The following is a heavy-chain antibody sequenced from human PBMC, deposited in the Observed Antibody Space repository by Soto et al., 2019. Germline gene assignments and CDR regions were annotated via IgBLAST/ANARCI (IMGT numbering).Heavy chain of an antibody. V-gene: IGHV1-18*01. CDR2: ISAYNGNT. Sequence: SVMVSCKASGYTFTSYGISCVRQAPGQGLEGMGWISAYNGNTNYAQKLQGRVTMTTDTSTSTAYLELRSLRSDDTAVYYCARGVDPHYYYGMDVWGQGTTVTVSS. CDR3: ARGVDPHYYYGMDV. J-gene: IGHJ6*02. CDR1: GYTFTSYG. D-gene: IGHD3-9*01.